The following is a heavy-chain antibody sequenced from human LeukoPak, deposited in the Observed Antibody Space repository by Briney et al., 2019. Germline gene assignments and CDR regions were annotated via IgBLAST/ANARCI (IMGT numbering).Heavy chain of an antibody. Sequence: GESLKISCKGSGYTFTNYWIGWVRQMPGKGLEWMGIIYPGDSDTRYSPSFQGQVTISADKSISTAYLQWSSLKASDTAMYYCARTSVRAVAGTGDFDYWGQGTLVTVSS. CDR2: IYPGDSDT. CDR1: GYTFTNYW. V-gene: IGHV5-51*01. J-gene: IGHJ4*02. CDR3: ARTSVRAVAGTGDFDY. D-gene: IGHD6-19*01.